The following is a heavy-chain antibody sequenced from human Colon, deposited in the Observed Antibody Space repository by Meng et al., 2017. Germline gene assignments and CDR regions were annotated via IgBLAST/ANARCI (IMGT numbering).Heavy chain of an antibody. J-gene: IGHJ4*02. CDR1: GGTLGSYA. Sequence: VESVSSVCRLKKAVAAVKCFCRASGGTLGSYAIVWVRQAPGQWLDWMVGIIPIFGTANYAQKFQGRVTITADESTSTAYMELSSLRSEDKAVYYCARDDPHHRTYDSSGYYDYWGQGTLVTVSS. D-gene: IGHD3-22*01. V-gene: IGHV1-69*01. CDR3: ARDDPHHRTYDSSGYYDY. CDR2: IIPIFGTA.